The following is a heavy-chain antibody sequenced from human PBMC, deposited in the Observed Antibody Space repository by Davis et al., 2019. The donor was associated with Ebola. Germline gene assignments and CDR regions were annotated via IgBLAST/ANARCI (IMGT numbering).Heavy chain of an antibody. Sequence: PGGSLRLSCAASGFTFSSYGMHWVRQAPGKGLEWVAVIWYDGSNKYYADSVKGRFTISRDNSKNTLYLQMNSLRAEDTAQYYCAKAGCGSTSCYSNQWGRGTLVTVSS. CDR3: AKAGCGSTSCYSNQ. J-gene: IGHJ4*02. V-gene: IGHV3-33*06. CDR1: GFTFSSYG. D-gene: IGHD2-2*01. CDR2: IWYDGSNK.